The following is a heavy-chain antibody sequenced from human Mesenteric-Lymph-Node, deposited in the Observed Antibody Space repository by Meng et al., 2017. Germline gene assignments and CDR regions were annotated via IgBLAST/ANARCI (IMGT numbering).Heavy chain of an antibody. Sequence: GESLKISCAASGFTFSSYEMNWVRQAPGKGLEWVSYISSRGSTIYYADSVKGRFTISRDNAKNSLYLQMNSLRAEDTAVYYCARVGDYYYDSSGYYPYYFDYWGQGTLVTVSS. CDR1: GFTFSSYE. J-gene: IGHJ4*02. D-gene: IGHD3-22*01. CDR3: ARVGDYYYDSSGYYPYYFDY. CDR2: ISSRGSTI. V-gene: IGHV3-48*03.